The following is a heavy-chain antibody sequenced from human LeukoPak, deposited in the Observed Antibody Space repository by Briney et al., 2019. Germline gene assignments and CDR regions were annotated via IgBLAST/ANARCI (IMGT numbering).Heavy chain of an antibody. V-gene: IGHV1-8*03. CDR2: MNPNSGIT. D-gene: IGHD3-22*01. CDR3: AREDYYDSGSNDY. Sequence: GASVKVSCKASGYTFTGYYMHWVRQATGQGLEWMGWMNPNSGITGYAQKFQGRVTISRNTSISTAYMELSSLRSEDTAVYYCAREDYYDSGSNDYWGQGTLVTVSS. J-gene: IGHJ4*02. CDR1: GYTFTGYY.